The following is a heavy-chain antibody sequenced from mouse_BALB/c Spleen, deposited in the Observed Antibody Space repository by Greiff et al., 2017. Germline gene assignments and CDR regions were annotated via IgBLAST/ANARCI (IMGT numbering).Heavy chain of an antibody. V-gene: IGHV5-17*02. Sequence: EVHLVESGGGLVQPGGSRKLSCAASGFTFSSFGMHWVRQAPEKGLEWVAYISSGSSTIYYADTVKGRFTISRDNPKNTLFLQMTSLRSEDTAMYYCARGTGSYWYFDVWGAGTTVTVSS. CDR3: ARGTGSYWYFDV. CDR2: ISSGSSTI. CDR1: GFTFSSFG. J-gene: IGHJ1*01. D-gene: IGHD4-1*01.